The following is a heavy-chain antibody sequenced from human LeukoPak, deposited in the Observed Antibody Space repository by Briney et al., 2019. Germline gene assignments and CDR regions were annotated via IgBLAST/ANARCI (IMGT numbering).Heavy chain of an antibody. V-gene: IGHV3-15*01. Sequence: GGSLRLSCAASGXTFSDAWVSWVRQAPGKGLEWVGRIKSKTDGGTTDYTAPVKGRFTISRDDSKNTLYLQMNSLKTEDTAVYYCTTDLLMITFGGVFPRFDYWGQGALVTVSS. J-gene: IGHJ4*02. CDR2: IKSKTDGGTT. CDR1: GXTFSDAW. D-gene: IGHD3-16*01. CDR3: TTDLLMITFGGVFPRFDY.